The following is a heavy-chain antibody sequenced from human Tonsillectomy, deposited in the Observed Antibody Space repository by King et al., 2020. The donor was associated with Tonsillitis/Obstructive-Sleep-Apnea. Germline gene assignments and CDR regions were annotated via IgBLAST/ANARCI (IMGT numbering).Heavy chain of an antibody. D-gene: IGHD3-22*01. CDR1: GFTFSSYA. V-gene: IGHV3-30*04. CDR2: ISYDGSNK. CDR3: ARELYYYDSSGYYPFDY. J-gene: IGHJ4*02. Sequence: VQLVESGGGVVQPGRSLRLSCAASGFTFSSYAMHWVRQAPGKGLEWGAVISYDGSNKYYADSVKGRFTISRDNSKNTLYLQMNSLRAEDTAVYYCARELYYYDSSGYYPFDYWGQGTLVTVSS.